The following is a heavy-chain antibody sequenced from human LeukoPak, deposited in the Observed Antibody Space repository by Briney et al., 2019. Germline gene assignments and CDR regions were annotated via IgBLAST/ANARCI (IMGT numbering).Heavy chain of an antibody. CDR3: ARDLTGTTYAFDI. V-gene: IGHV3-66*01. CDR1: GFTVSSNY. D-gene: IGHD1-7*01. Sequence: GGSLRLSCAASGFTVSSNYMSWVRQAPGKGLEWVSVIYSDGSTYYADSVKGRFTISRDNSKNTLYLQMNSLRAEDTAVYYCARDLTGTTYAFDIWGQGTMVTVSS. CDR2: IYSDGST. J-gene: IGHJ3*02.